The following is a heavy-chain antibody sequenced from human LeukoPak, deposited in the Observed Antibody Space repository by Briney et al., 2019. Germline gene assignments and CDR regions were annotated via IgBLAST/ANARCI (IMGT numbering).Heavy chain of an antibody. Sequence: IPSETLSLTCTVSGGSISSYYWSWIRQPAGKGLEWIGRIYTSGSTNYNPSLKSRVTISVDTSKNQFSLKLSSVTAADTAVYYCARGLGYCSSTSCYRGYYYYGMDVWGQGTTVTVSS. CDR3: ARGLGYCSSTSCYRGYYYYGMDV. CDR2: IYTSGST. V-gene: IGHV4-4*07. D-gene: IGHD2-2*02. J-gene: IGHJ6*02. CDR1: GGSISSYY.